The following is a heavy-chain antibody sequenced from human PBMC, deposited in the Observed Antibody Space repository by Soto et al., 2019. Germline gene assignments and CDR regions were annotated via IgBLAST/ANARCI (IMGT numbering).Heavy chain of an antibody. CDR1: GGSISSGGYY. J-gene: IGHJ4*02. CDR3: ARYYYDSSGYYRTFDY. V-gene: IGHV4-31*03. Sequence: SETLSLTCTVSGGSISSGGYYWSWIRQHPGKGLEWIGYIYYSGSTYYNPSLKSRVTISVDTSKNQLSLKLSSVTAADMAGYYCARYYYDSSGYYRTFDYWGQGTLVTVSS. CDR2: IYYSGST. D-gene: IGHD3-22*01.